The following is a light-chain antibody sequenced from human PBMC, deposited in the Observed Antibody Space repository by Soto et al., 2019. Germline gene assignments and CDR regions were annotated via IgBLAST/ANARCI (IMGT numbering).Light chain of an antibody. CDR3: QSYDGSLTAVYV. CDR1: SSNIGAGYD. J-gene: IGLJ1*01. Sequence: QSVLTQPPSVSGAPGQRVTISCTGSSSNIGAGYDVHWYQQLPETAPKLLIYRNTNRPSGVPDRFSGSKSGTSASLAITGLQAEDEADYYCQSYDGSLTAVYVFGTGTKVPS. V-gene: IGLV1-40*01. CDR2: RNT.